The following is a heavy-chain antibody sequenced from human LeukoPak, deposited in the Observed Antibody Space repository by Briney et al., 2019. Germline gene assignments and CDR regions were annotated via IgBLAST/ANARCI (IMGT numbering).Heavy chain of an antibody. J-gene: IGHJ6*02. Sequence: PGGSLRLSCAASGFTFSSYGMHWVRQAPGKGLEWVSSIGTARLYYADSVKGRFTISRDNSKNSLYLQMNSLRTEDTALYYCAKDPSPTYYDILTGFYYYYGMDVWGQGTTVTVSS. CDR1: GFTFSSYG. CDR3: AKDPSPTYYDILTGFYYYYGMDV. V-gene: IGHV3-43*02. CDR2: IGTARL. D-gene: IGHD3-9*01.